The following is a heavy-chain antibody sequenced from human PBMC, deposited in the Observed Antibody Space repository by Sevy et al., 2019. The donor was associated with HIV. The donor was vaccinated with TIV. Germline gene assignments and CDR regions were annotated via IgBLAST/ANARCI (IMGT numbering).Heavy chain of an antibody. J-gene: IGHJ3*02. D-gene: IGHD1-20*01. CDR3: ARAGCNWKMKSSFDI. CDR1: GGTFSSYA. Sequence: ASVKVSCKASGGTFSSYAISWVRQAPGQGLEWMGGIIPIFGTANYAEKFQGRVTITADESTSTAYMELSSLRSEDTAVYYCARAGCNWKMKSSFDIWGQGTMVTVSS. V-gene: IGHV1-69*13. CDR2: IIPIFGTA.